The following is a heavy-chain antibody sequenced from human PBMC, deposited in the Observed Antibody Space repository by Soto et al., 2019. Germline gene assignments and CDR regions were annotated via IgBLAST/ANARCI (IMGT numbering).Heavy chain of an antibody. CDR3: AKLGGYYDFWSGYYPPTGFDP. V-gene: IGHV3-23*01. D-gene: IGHD3-3*01. CDR2: ISGSGGST. J-gene: IGHJ5*02. CDR1: GFTFSSYA. Sequence: GGSLRLSCAASGFTFSSYAMSWVRQAPGKGLEWVSAISGSGGSTYYADSVKGRLTISRDNSKNTLYLQMNSLRAEDTAVYYCAKLGGYYDFWSGYYPPTGFDPWGQGTLVTVSS.